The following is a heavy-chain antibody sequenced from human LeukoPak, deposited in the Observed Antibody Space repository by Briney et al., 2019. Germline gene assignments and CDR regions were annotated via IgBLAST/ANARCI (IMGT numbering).Heavy chain of an antibody. CDR1: GGSISSYY. V-gene: IGHV4-59*01. CDR3: ARAIWFGEFDP. Sequence: SEPLSLTCTVSGGSISSYYWSWIRQPPGKGLEWIGYIYYSGSTNYNPSLKSRVTISVETSKNQFSLKLSSVAAAATAVYYCARAIWFGEFDPWGQGTLVTVSS. CDR2: IYYSGST. D-gene: IGHD3-10*01. J-gene: IGHJ5*02.